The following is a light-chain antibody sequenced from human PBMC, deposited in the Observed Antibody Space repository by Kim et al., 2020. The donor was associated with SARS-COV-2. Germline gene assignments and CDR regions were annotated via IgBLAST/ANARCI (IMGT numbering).Light chain of an antibody. CDR2: DNN. CDR1: SSNIGNNY. Sequence: QSVLTQPPSVSAAPGQKVTISCSGGSSNIGNNYVSWYQQFPGTAPKLLIYDNNKRPSGIPDRSSGSKSGTSATLGITGLQTGDEADYYCGTWDSSLSAVVFGGGTQLTVL. V-gene: IGLV1-51*01. CDR3: GTWDSSLSAVV. J-gene: IGLJ3*02.